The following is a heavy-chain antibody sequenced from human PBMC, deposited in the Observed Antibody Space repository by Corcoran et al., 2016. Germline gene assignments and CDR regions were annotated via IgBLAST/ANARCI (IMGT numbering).Heavy chain of an antibody. CDR2: INHSGST. J-gene: IGHJ6*02. CDR1: GGSFSGYY. Sequence: QVQLQQWGAGLLKPSETLSLTCAVYGGSFSGYYWSWIRQPPGKGLEWIGEINHSGSTNYNPSLKSRVTISGDTSKNQLPLKLSSVTAADTAVYYCARFYYYYYGMDVWGQGTTVTVSS. CDR3: ARFYYYYYGMDV. V-gene: IGHV4-34*01.